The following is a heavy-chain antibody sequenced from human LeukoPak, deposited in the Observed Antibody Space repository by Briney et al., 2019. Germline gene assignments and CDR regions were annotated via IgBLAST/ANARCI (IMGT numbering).Heavy chain of an antibody. CDR1: GFTFSSYG. Sequence: GRSLRLSCAASGFTFSSYGMHWVRQAPGKGLEWVSVISYDGSNKYYADSVKGRFTISRDNSKNTLYLQMNSLRAEDTAAYYCAKDSVAYCGGDCYSLFDYWGQGTLVTVSS. CDR3: AKDSVAYCGGDCYSLFDY. V-gene: IGHV3-30*18. D-gene: IGHD2-21*01. J-gene: IGHJ4*02. CDR2: ISYDGSNK.